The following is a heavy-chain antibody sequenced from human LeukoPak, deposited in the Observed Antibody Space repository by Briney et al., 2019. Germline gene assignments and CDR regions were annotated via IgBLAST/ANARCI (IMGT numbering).Heavy chain of an antibody. CDR1: GYTFTGYY. J-gene: IGHJ4*02. CDR2: INPNSGST. D-gene: IGHD5-12*01. Sequence: EASVKVSCKASGYTFTGYYMHWVRQAPGQGLEWMGWINPNSGSTNYAQKFQGRVTMTRDTSISTAYMELSRLRSDDTAVYYCARGMSGVIVATTDYWGQGTLVTVSS. CDR3: ARGMSGVIVATTDY. V-gene: IGHV1-2*02.